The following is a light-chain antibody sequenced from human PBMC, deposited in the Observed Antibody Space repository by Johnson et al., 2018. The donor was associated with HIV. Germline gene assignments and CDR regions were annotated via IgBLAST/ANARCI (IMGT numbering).Light chain of an antibody. CDR1: SSTIGNNY. CDR2: KND. CDR3: GTWDTSLTAGGV. J-gene: IGLJ1*01. V-gene: IGLV1-51*02. Sequence: QSVLTQPPSVSAAPGQRVTISCSGSSSTIGNNYVSWYQLLPGTAPKLLIYKNDKRPSGIPDRFSGSKSGTSATMGLTGLQTGDAADYCCGTWDTSLTAGGVFGAGTKVTVL.